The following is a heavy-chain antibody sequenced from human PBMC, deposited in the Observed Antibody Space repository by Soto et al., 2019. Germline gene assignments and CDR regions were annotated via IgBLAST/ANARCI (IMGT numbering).Heavy chain of an antibody. Sequence: PGGSLRLSCSASGFTFSSYCMSWVRQAPGKGLEWVANIKQDGSEKYYVDSVKGRFTISRDNAKNSLYLQMNSLRAEDTAVYYCARDDPEVNFLDYWGQGTLVTVSS. CDR1: GFTFSSYC. CDR2: IKQDGSEK. V-gene: IGHV3-7*01. CDR3: ARDDPEVNFLDY. J-gene: IGHJ4*02. D-gene: IGHD2-21*01.